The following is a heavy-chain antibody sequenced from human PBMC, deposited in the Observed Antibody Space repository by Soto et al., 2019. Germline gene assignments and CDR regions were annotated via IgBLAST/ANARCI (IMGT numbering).Heavy chain of an antibody. Sequence: GTSAKATSKASGYTFTGCYMYWARQAPGKGLEWMGWINPNSGGTNYAQKFQGWVTMTRDTSISTAYMELSRLRSDDTAVYYCARFRDTSSGYYPGSTSSNDAFDIWGQGTMVTVSS. CDR1: GYTFTGCY. J-gene: IGHJ3*02. V-gene: IGHV1-2*04. CDR2: INPNSGGT. CDR3: ARFRDTSSGYYPGSTSSNDAFDI. D-gene: IGHD3-22*01.